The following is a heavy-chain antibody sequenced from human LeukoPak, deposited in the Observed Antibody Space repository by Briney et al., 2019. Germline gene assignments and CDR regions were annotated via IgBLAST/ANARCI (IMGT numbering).Heavy chain of an antibody. D-gene: IGHD6-6*01. CDR1: GFTFSSYA. Sequence: GGSLRLSCAASGFTFSSYAMSWVRQAPGKGLEWVSAISGSGGSTYYADSVKGRFTISRDNSKNTLYLQMNSLRAEDTAVYYCAKGGGGYSSSSELGYWGQGTLVTVSS. CDR3: AKGGGGYSSSSELGY. V-gene: IGHV3-23*01. J-gene: IGHJ4*02. CDR2: ISGSGGST.